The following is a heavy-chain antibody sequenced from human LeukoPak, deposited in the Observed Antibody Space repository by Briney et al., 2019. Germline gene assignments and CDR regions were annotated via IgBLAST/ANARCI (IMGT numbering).Heavy chain of an antibody. V-gene: IGHV4-39*07. Sequence: SETLSLTCSVSGGSFTSSSYYWGWIRQPPGKGLEWIGSIYYDGNTYYNPSLKSQVTISVDTSKNQFSLKLTSVTAADTAVYYCARELYSGSYPDAYDIWGQGTLVTVSS. CDR2: IYYDGNT. CDR1: GGSFTSSSYY. J-gene: IGHJ3*02. D-gene: IGHD1-26*01. CDR3: ARELYSGSYPDAYDI.